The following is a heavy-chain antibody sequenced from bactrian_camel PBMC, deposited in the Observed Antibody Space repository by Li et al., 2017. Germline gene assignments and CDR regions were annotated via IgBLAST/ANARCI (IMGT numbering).Heavy chain of an antibody. CDR1: GNTESVNS. J-gene: IGHJ6*01. V-gene: IGHV3S53*01. CDR3: AADEGRASRLERDFRY. Sequence: HVQLVESGGGSVQTGGSLRLTCEASGNTESVNSWGWFRRAPGNKRDTILTMSTRGHDTAHATSARDRFHISRDGAKNTVYLQMYDLKPEDSGVYVCAADEGRASRLERDFRYWGQGTQVTVS. D-gene: IGHD3*01. CDR2: MSTRGHDT.